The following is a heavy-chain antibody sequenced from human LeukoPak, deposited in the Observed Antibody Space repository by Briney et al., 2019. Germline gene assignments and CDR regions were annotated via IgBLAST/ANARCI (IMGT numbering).Heavy chain of an antibody. D-gene: IGHD2-15*01. J-gene: IGHJ5*02. CDR1: GYTFTSYD. CDR3: ARVLKGYCSGGSCYDLNWFDP. V-gene: IGHV1-8*01. CDR2: MNPNSGNT. Sequence: ASVKVSCKASGYTFTSYDINWVRQATGQGLEWMGWMNPNSGNTGYAQKFQGRVTMTRNTSISTAYMELSSLRSEDTAVYYCARVLKGYCSGGSCYDLNWFDPWGQGTLVTVSS.